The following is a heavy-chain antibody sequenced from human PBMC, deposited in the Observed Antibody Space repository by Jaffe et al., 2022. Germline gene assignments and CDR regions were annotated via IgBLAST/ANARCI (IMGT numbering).Heavy chain of an antibody. CDR2: IYSGGST. V-gene: IGHV3-53*02. J-gene: IGHJ5*02. Sequence: EVQLVETGGGLIQPGGSLRLSCAASGFTVSSNYMSWVRQAPGKGLEWVSVIYSGGSTYYADSVKGRFTISRDNSKNTLYLQMNSLRAEDTAVYYCARAMTTVTGWFDPWGQGTLVTVSS. D-gene: IGHD4-4*01. CDR3: ARAMTTVTGWFDP. CDR1: GFTVSSNY.